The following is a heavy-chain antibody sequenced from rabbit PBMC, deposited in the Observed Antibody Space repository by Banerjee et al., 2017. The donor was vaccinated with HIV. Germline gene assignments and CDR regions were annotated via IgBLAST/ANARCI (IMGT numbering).Heavy chain of an antibody. J-gene: IGHJ4*01. CDR3: ARDGDGDACDGSLAL. V-gene: IGHV1S47*01. CDR2: IYSSNGDK. CDR1: GSDFSSNA. D-gene: IGHD6-1*01. Sequence: QEQLVESGGGLVQPEGSLTLTCKASGSDFSSNAMSWVRQAPGKGLEWIACIYSSNGDKWYASWVNGRFTISRSTSLNTVDLKMTSLTVADTATYFCARDGDGDACDGSLALWGPGTLVTVS.